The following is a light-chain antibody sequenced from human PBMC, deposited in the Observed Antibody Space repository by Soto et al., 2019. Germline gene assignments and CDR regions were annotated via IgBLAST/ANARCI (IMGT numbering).Light chain of an antibody. CDR2: GAS. J-gene: IGKJ5*01. CDR1: QSVSSSY. CDR3: QQYGSSPTIT. Sequence: ESVLTKSRGTLSLSPGERDTLSCRASQSVSSSYLAWYQQKPGQAPRLLIYGASSRATGIPDRFSGSGSGTDFTLTISRLEPEDFAVYYCQQYGSSPTITFGQGTRWRL. V-gene: IGKV3-20*01.